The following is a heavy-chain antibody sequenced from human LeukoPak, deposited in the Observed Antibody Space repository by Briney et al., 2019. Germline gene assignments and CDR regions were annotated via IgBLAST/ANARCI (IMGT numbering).Heavy chain of an antibody. CDR1: GGSISSYY. J-gene: IGHJ6*02. V-gene: IGHV4-59*08. Sequence: SETLSLTCTVSGGSISSYYWSWIRQPPGKGLEWIGYIYYSGSTNYNPSLKSRVTISVDTSKNQFSLKLSSVNAADTAVYYFVRPPGFGDYYYYGMDVWGQGTTVTVSS. D-gene: IGHD3-9*01. CDR3: VRPPGFGDYYYYGMDV. CDR2: IYYSGST.